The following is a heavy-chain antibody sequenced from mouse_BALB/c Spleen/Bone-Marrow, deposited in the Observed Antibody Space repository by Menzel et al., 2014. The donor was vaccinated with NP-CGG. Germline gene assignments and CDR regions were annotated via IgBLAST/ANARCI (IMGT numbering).Heavy chain of an antibody. CDR3: ARRGWDGYFDY. V-gene: IGHV5-6-2*01. CDR2: INSNGGST. Sequence: EVQLQESGRGLVKLGGSLKLSCAASGFTFSSYYMSWVRQTPEKRLELVAAINSNGGSTYYPDTVKGRFTISRDNAKNTLYLQMSSLKSEDTALYYCARRGWDGYFDYWGQGTTLTVSS. D-gene: IGHD4-1*01. J-gene: IGHJ2*01. CDR1: GFTFSSYY.